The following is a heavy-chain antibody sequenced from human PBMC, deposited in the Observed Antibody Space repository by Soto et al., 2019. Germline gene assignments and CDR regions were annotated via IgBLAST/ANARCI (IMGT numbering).Heavy chain of an antibody. CDR2: ISASGNAV. J-gene: IGHJ1*01. V-gene: IGHV3-21*01. CDR1: GFMFSSYT. D-gene: IGHD7-27*01. Sequence: EVQLVESGGGLVKPGGSLRLSCTASGFMFSSYTMNWVRQAPGKGLEWVSYISASGNAVYYADSVRGRFTVSRDNATDTLFLTMKSLRVDDTAMYYCVRDNMGIYWGQGTLVTVSS. CDR3: VRDNMGIY.